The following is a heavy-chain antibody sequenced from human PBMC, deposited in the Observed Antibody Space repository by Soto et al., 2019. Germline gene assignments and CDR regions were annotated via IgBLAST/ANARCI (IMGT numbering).Heavy chain of an antibody. CDR1: GYSISSGYY. CDR3: ARDGSGLLYDSSGYYLPNDAFDI. D-gene: IGHD3-22*01. CDR2: IYHSGST. Sequence: SETLSRTCAVSGYSISSGYYWGFIRQPPGKGLEWIGSIYHSGSTYYNPSLKSRVTISVDTSKNQFSLKLSSVTAADTAVYYCARDGSGLLYDSSGYYLPNDAFDIWGQGTMVTVSS. J-gene: IGHJ3*02. V-gene: IGHV4-38-2*02.